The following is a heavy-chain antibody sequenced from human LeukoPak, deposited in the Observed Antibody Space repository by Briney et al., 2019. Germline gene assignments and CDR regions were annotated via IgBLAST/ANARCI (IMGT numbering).Heavy chain of an antibody. J-gene: IGHJ5*01. CDR1: GGSFTGYY. CDR3: ASHLPRSVAGTMHCFDS. Sequence: SETLTLTCAVFGGSFTGYYWSWIRQPPGKGLEWIGETNQSGSSNSTPCHTSRVTISVDTAKNPFSLKLSSVTAADTAVYYCASHLPRSVAGTMHCFDSWGQGTLVTVSS. CDR2: TNQSGSS. D-gene: IGHD6-19*01. V-gene: IGHV4-34*01.